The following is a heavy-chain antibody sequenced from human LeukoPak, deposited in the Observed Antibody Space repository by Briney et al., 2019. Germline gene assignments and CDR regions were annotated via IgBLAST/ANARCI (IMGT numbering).Heavy chain of an antibody. V-gene: IGHV3-15*01. J-gene: IGHJ1*01. CDR1: GFTFSNAW. Sequence: GGSLRLSCAASGFTFSNAWMSWVGQAPGKGLEWVGRIKSKTDGGTTDYAAPVKGRFTISRDDSKNTLYLQMNSLKTEDTAVYYCTTLSSGWYDAEYFQHWGQGTLVTVSS. CDR2: IKSKTDGGTT. CDR3: TTLSSGWYDAEYFQH. D-gene: IGHD6-19*01.